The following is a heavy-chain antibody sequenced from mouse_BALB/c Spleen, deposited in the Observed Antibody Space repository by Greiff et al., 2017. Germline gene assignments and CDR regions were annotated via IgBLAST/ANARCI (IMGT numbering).Heavy chain of an antibody. D-gene: IGHD1-1*01. J-gene: IGHJ2*01. V-gene: IGHV1-7*01. CDR3: AEIHYYGSSYSFDY. Sequence: VQLQESGAELVKPGASVKMSCKASGYTFTSYWMHWVKQRPGQGLEWIGYINPSTGYTEYNQKFKDKATLTADKSSSTAYMQLSSLTSEDSAVYYCAEIHYYGSSYSFDYWGQGTTLTVSS. CDR2: INPSTGYT. CDR1: GYTFTSYW.